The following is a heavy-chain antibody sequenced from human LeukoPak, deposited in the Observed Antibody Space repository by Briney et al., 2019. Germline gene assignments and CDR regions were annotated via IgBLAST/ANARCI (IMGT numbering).Heavy chain of an antibody. CDR3: ASAGYCSSTSCYPNWFDP. V-gene: IGHV4-4*09. CDR2: MYTSGST. CDR1: GGSISDYY. Sequence: SETLSLTCTVSGGSISDYYWSWIRQPPGKGLEWIGYMYTSGSTNYNPSLKSRVTISVDTSKNQFSLKLSSVTAADAAVYYCASAGYCSSTSCYPNWFDPWGQGTLVTVSS. J-gene: IGHJ5*02. D-gene: IGHD2-2*03.